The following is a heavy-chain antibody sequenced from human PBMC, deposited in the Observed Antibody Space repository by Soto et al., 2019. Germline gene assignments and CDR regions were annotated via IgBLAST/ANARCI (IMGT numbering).Heavy chain of an antibody. Sequence: QVQLQESGPGLVKPSQTLSLTCTVSGGSISSGGYYWSWIRQHPGKGLEWIGYIYYSGSTYYNPSLKSRVTISVDTSKNQFSLKLSSVTAADTAVYYCARETMVRGVPRAFDIWGQGTMVTVSS. J-gene: IGHJ3*02. V-gene: IGHV4-31*03. D-gene: IGHD3-10*01. CDR1: GGSISSGGYY. CDR3: ARETMVRGVPRAFDI. CDR2: IYYSGST.